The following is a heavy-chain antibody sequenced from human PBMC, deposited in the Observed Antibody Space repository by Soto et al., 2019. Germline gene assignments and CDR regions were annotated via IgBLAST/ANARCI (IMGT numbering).Heavy chain of an antibody. CDR2: IYYGGST. Sequence: XGTLSLTCTVSGGSISSYYWNWIRQPPGKGLEWIGYIYYGGSTTYNPSLKSRVTISVDTSKNQFSLKLDSVTAADTAVYYCAGSPYHYYGMDVWGQGTSVTVSS. D-gene: IGHD6-13*01. CDR3: AGSPYHYYGMDV. CDR1: GGSISSYY. J-gene: IGHJ6*02. V-gene: IGHV4-59*01.